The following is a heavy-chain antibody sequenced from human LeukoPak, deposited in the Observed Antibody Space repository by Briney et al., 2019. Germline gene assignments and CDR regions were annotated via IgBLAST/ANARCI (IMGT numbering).Heavy chain of an antibody. V-gene: IGHV4-30-4*01. Sequence: SQTLSLTCTVSGGSISSGDYYWSWIRQPPGKGLEWIGYIYYSGSTYYNPSLKSRVTISVDTSKNQFSLKLGSVTAADTAVYYCARVNRRIDAFDIWGQGTMVTVSS. CDR3: ARVNRRIDAFDI. D-gene: IGHD1-14*01. CDR2: IYYSGST. CDR1: GGSISSGDYY. J-gene: IGHJ3*02.